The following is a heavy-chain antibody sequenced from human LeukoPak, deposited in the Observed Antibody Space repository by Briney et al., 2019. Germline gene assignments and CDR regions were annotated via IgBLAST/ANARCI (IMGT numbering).Heavy chain of an antibody. V-gene: IGHV3-23*01. CDR2: VSSTGGTT. CDR3: AKNGDRGAFCSGGTCYPYYYYYMDV. CDR1: GFTFSSYG. D-gene: IGHD2-15*01. Sequence: GGSLRLSCAASGFTFSSYGMSWVRQAPGKGLEWVSAVSSTGGTTYYADSVKGRFTISRDNSKNTLFLQINSLRAEDTAVYYCAKNGDRGAFCSGGTCYPYYYYYMDVWGKGTTVTISS. J-gene: IGHJ6*03.